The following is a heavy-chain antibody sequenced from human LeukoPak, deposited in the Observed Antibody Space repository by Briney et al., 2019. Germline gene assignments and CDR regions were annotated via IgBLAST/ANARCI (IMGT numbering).Heavy chain of an antibody. CDR2: IYYSGST. J-gene: IGHJ3*02. D-gene: IGHD3-22*01. CDR3: ARDHYDSSGSYNAFDI. V-gene: IGHV4-39*07. CDR1: GGSISSSSYY. Sequence: SETLSLTCTVSGGSISSSSYYWGWIRQPPGKGLEWIGSIYYSGSTYYNPSLKSRVTISVDTSKSQFSLKLSSVTAADTAVYYCARDHYDSSGSYNAFDIWGQGTMVTVSS.